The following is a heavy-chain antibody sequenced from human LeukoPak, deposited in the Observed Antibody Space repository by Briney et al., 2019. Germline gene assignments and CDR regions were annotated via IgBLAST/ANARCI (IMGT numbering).Heavy chain of an antibody. CDR3: ARFDRFTANYYFDF. J-gene: IGHJ4*02. CDR2: IYSSGST. V-gene: IGHV4-39*02. CDR1: GDSISRSNFY. Sequence: PSETLSLTCTVSGDSISRSNFYWGWIRQPPGKGLEWIGNIYSSGSTYYKPSLKSRVTMSVDTSKNHFSLKMRSVTVADTAVYYCARFDRFTANYYFDFWGRGTLVTVSS. D-gene: IGHD3-9*01.